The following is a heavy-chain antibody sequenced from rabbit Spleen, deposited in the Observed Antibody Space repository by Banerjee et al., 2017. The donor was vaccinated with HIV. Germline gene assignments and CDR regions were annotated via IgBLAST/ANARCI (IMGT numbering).Heavy chain of an antibody. CDR3: ARDTGSSFSSYGMDL. CDR2: IAGSGSAFT. Sequence: QSLEESGGDLVKPGAALELTCTASGFAFSSSDYMRWVRQAPGKGLEWISCIAGSGSAFTYSATWAKGRFTCSKASSTTVTLQMTSLTVADTATYFCARDTGSSFSSYGMDLWGPGTLVTVS. J-gene: IGHJ6*01. D-gene: IGHD8-1*01. V-gene: IGHV1S40*01. CDR1: GFAFSSSDY.